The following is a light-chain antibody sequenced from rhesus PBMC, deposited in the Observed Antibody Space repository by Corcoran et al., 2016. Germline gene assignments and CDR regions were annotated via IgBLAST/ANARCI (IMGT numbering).Light chain of an antibody. V-gene: IGKV3-40*03. CDR1: ESVGSY. J-gene: IGKJ1*01. Sequence: EIVMKQSPATLSWSPGETATLLCRASESVGSYLAWYQQKPGQAPKPLVHSAYFRATGIPYRFMGGGSKAEFTRTFTSLTPDNVGVYPCQPYNYLLPTFDQGTKVEIK. CDR3: QPYNYLLPT. CDR2: SAY.